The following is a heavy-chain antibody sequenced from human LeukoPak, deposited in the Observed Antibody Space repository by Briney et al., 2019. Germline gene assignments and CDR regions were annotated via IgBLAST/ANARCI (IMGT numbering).Heavy chain of an antibody. CDR2: ISGSGGST. V-gene: IGHV3-23*01. CDR3: AKAAYDSSGSWYYFDY. CDR1: GFTFSSYG. J-gene: IGHJ4*02. Sequence: GGSLRLSCAASGFTFSSYGMSWVRQAPGKGLEWVSAISGSGGSTYYADSVKGRFTISRDNSKNKLYLQMNSLRPEDTAVYYCAKAAYDSSGSWYYFDYWGQGTLVTVSS. D-gene: IGHD3-22*01.